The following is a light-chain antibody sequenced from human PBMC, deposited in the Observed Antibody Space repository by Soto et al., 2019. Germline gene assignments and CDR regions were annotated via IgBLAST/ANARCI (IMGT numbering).Light chain of an antibody. Sequence: EMVMTQSPATQSVSPGERATLSCRASQSVTSNLAWYQHKPGQAPRLLIYGASTRATGVPGRFSGSGSGTEFTLTISSLQSEDVAIYYCQQYDNWPWAFGQGTQVEIK. CDR2: GAS. CDR1: QSVTSN. J-gene: IGKJ1*01. V-gene: IGKV3-15*01. CDR3: QQYDNWPWA.